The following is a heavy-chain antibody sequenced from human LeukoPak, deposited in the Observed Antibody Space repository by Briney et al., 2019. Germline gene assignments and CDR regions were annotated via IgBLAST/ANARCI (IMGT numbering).Heavy chain of an antibody. J-gene: IGHJ4*02. D-gene: IGHD6-19*01. CDR1: GFYFRDHW. V-gene: IGHV3-7*03. CDR3: VKNDGWFHLAQ. CDR2: IKTDGSET. Sequence: GGSLRLSCAASGFYFRDHWMDWVRQAPGRGLEWVGHIKTDGSETYYLDSLKGRISISRDNTNNALYLQMNSLRVEDTAVYYCVKNDGWFHLAQWGQGTLVTVSS.